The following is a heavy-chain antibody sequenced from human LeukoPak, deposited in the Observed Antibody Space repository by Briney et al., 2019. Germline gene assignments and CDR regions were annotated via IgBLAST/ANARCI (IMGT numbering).Heavy chain of an antibody. CDR3: ARDIAAAGGEDAFDI. CDR1: GFTFSSYA. D-gene: IGHD6-13*01. CDR2: ISYDGSNK. Sequence: AGGALRLSCAASGFTFSSYAMHWVRQAPGKGLEWVAVISYDGSNKYYADSVKGGFTISRDNSKNTLYLQMNSLRAEDTAVYYCARDIAAAGGEDAFDIWGQGTMVTVSS. V-gene: IGHV3-30-3*01. J-gene: IGHJ3*02.